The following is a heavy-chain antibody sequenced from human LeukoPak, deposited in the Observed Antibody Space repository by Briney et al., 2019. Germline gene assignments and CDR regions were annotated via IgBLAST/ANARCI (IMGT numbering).Heavy chain of an antibody. CDR1: GGSISGYY. Sequence: PSETRCLTCTVSGGSISGYYWSWSRQPPGKRLEWIGYIYYSGSTNYNPSLKSRVTISVDTSKNQFSLNLSSVTAADTAVYYCARSWRPDPFDYWVQGPLLTVSS. V-gene: IGHV4-59*01. CDR3: ARSWRPDPFDY. D-gene: IGHD3-3*01. J-gene: IGHJ4*02. CDR2: IYYSGST.